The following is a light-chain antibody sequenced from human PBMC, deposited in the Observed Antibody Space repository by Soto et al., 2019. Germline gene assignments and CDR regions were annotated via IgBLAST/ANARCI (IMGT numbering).Light chain of an antibody. CDR1: QTIARW. V-gene: IGKV1-5*01. J-gene: IGKJ1*01. CDR3: QQYADNPT. CDR2: DAS. Sequence: DIQLTQSPSTLSASIGDRVVITCRASQTIARWLAWYQQRPGLAPKLLIYDASTLESGVPSRFSGSGSETEFTLSISSLKPDDFATYHCQQYADNPTFGQGTTVEVK.